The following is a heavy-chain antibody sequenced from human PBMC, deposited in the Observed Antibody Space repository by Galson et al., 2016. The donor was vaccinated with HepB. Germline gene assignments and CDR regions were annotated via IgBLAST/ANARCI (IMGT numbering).Heavy chain of an antibody. V-gene: IGHV4-34*01. CDR2: INHSGNT. Sequence: SETLSLTCAVFGETFNGYYWTWIRQPPGKGLEWIGEINHSGNTNYNPSLKSRVNLSVDMSKKQFSLELTSVTAADTAIYFCARGTYYDSATRFDHWGQGSQVTVAS. CDR3: ARGTYYDSATRFDH. J-gene: IGHJ5*02. CDR1: GETFNGYY. D-gene: IGHD3-3*01.